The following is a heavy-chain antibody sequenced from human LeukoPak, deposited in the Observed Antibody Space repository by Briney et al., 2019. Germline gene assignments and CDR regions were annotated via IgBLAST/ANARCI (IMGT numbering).Heavy chain of an antibody. CDR2: VSRFGGTT. V-gene: IGHV3-23*01. D-gene: IGHD6-13*01. Sequence: GGSLRLSCAASGFTFDSYAMSWVRQAPGKGLEWVSAVSRFGGTTYYADSAKGRFTISRDNSNNTVYLQTNSLRVGDTALYYCVKHVGSRWSNNRFDPWGQGTLVTVS. CDR1: GFTFDSYA. CDR3: VKHVGSRWSNNRFDP. J-gene: IGHJ5*02.